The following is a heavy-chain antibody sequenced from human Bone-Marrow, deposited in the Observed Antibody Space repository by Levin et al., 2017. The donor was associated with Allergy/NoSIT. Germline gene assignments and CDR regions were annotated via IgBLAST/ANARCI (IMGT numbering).Heavy chain of an antibody. Sequence: SETLSLTCTVSNGSIRHYFAAWIRQSPGKGLEWLGSIEYTGSTNYNPSLMSRVSMSLDTSKTKFSLKLSSVTAADTAIYFCARTWGDYCTSTSCYRDYMDVWGRGTTVTVSS. D-gene: IGHD2-2*02. CDR2: IEYTGST. CDR3: ARTWGDYCTSTSCYRDYMDV. CDR1: NGSIRHYF. J-gene: IGHJ6*03. V-gene: IGHV4-59*01.